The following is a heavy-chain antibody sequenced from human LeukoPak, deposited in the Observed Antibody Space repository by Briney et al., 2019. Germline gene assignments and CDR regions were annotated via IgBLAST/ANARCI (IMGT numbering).Heavy chain of an antibody. CDR2: INGGSSAI. CDR3: ARDRDWGFDY. V-gene: IGHV3-48*01. J-gene: IGHJ4*02. Sequence: GGCPRLSCAASGFTFSSYSINWVRQAPGKGLEWVSYINGGSSAICYADSVKGRFTISRDNAKNSLYLQMNSLRGEDTAMYYCARDRDWGFDYWGQGALATVSS. D-gene: IGHD7-27*01. CDR1: GFTFSSYS.